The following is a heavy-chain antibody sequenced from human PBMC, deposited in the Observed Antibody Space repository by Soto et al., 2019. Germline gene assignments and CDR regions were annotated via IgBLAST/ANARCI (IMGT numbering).Heavy chain of an antibody. CDR2: ISPYNGDT. Sequence: QVQLVQSGGEVKQPGASVKVSCKASGYTFTSSGINWVRQAPGQGLEWMGWISPYNGDTNYAQKFQGRVTMTTDTSTNTAYLELRSLRSDDTAVYYCTREQWLVYCMDVWGQGTTVTVSS. D-gene: IGHD6-19*01. CDR3: TREQWLVYCMDV. CDR1: GYTFTSSG. V-gene: IGHV1-18*01. J-gene: IGHJ6*02.